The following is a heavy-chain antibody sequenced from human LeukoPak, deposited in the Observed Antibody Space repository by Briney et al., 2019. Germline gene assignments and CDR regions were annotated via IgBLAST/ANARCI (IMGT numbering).Heavy chain of an antibody. CDR1: GGSISSYY. Sequence: SETLSLTCTVSGGSISSYYWSWIRQPAGKGLEWIGEINHSGSTNYNPSLKSRVTISVDTSKNQFSLKLSSVTAADTAVYYCARRGYSVLRYWGQGTLVTVSS. CDR3: ARRGYSVLRY. CDR2: INHSGST. V-gene: IGHV4-34*01. D-gene: IGHD5/OR15-5a*01. J-gene: IGHJ4*02.